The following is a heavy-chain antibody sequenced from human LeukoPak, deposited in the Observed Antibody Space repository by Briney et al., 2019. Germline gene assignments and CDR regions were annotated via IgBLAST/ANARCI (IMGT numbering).Heavy chain of an antibody. CDR1: GFTFSRYS. D-gene: IGHD2-21*02. J-gene: IGHJ3*02. CDR2: ITSSSSYI. Sequence: GGSPRLSCAASGFTFSRYSINWVRQAPGRGLEWVSSITSSSSYIYYADSVKGRFTISRDNAKNSLYLQMNSLRAEDTAVYYCARTFVVVTAEDAFDIWGQGTMVTVSS. V-gene: IGHV3-21*01. CDR3: ARTFVVVTAEDAFDI.